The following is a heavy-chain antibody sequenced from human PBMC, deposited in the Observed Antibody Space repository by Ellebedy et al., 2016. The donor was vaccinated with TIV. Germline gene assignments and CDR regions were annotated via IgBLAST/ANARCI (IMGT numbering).Heavy chain of an antibody. J-gene: IGHJ4*02. V-gene: IGHV4-39*01. CDR3: ARASLLYGWVNWLDM. Sequence: MPGGSLRLSCTVSSGSIRRDSYYWGWIRQSPGKGLEYIGCIYYSGTTYYSPSLKSRASMSVDTSKSQFSLKLNSVTAADTAVYYCARASLLYGWVNWLDMWGQGSLVTVSS. CDR2: IYYSGTT. D-gene: IGHD2-2*03. CDR1: SGSIRRDSYY.